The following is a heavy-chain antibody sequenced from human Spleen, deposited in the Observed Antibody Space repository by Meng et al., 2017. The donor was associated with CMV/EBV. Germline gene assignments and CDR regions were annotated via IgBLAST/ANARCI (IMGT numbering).Heavy chain of an antibody. CDR3: ARSGVVHYGMDV. CDR2: ISYSGNT. J-gene: IGHJ6*02. D-gene: IGHD3-16*01. V-gene: IGHV4-39*01. Sequence: VSGASISTNTCNWGWVRQPPGKGLEWIGTISYSGNTYYNPSLKSRVTISVDTSRNQFSLMLSSVTAADTAVYYCARSGVVHYGMDVWGQGTTVTVSS. CDR1: GASISTNTCN.